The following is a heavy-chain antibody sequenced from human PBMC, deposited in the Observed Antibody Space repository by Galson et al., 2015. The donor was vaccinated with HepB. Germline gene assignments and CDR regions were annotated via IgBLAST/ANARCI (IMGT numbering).Heavy chain of an antibody. V-gene: IGHV3-30-3*01. Sequence: SLRLSCAASGFTFSSYAMHWVRQAPGKGLEWVAVISYDGSNKYYADSVKGRFTISRDNSKNTLYLQMNSLRAEDTAVYYCAREAVDYGDYVLDYWGQGTLVTVSS. CDR1: GFTFSSYA. CDR3: AREAVDYGDYVLDY. D-gene: IGHD4-17*01. J-gene: IGHJ4*02. CDR2: ISYDGSNK.